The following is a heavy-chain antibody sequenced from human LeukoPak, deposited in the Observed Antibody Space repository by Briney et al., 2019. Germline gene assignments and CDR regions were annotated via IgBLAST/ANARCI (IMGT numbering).Heavy chain of an antibody. CDR1: GGSISSGGYY. CDR3: ARWGFTRYCSGVSCYGGDY. CDR2: IYGSGST. V-gene: IGHV4-31*03. D-gene: IGHD2-15*01. Sequence: SENLSLTCTVSGGSISSGGYYWSCIRQHPGKGLEWIGFIYGSGSTYYKSSLKSRVTISVETYKNQFSLKLTSVTAADTAVYYCARWGFTRYCSGVSCYGGDYWGQGTLVTVSS. J-gene: IGHJ4*02.